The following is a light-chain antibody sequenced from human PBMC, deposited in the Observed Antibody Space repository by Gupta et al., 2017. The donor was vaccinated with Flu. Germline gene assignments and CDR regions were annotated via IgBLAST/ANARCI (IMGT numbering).Light chain of an antibody. CDR2: DVS. CDR3: QQRRSWPPDLT. V-gene: IGKV3-11*01. Sequence: PGERATPPCRARQSVRSYLAWYQQKPGQAPRLLIYDVSVRATGTPARFSGSGSGTDFTLTISSLEPEDFAVYYCQQRRSWPPDLTFGGGTKVEI. CDR1: QSVRSY. J-gene: IGKJ4*01.